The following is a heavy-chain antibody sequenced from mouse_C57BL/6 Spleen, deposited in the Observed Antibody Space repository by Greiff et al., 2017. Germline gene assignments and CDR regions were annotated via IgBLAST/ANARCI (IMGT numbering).Heavy chain of an antibody. Sequence: EVQVVESGGGLVQSGRSLRLSCATSGFTFSDFYMEWVRQAPGKGLEWIAASRNKANDYTTEYSASVKGRFIVSRDTSKSSLYLPMNALRAEDTAIYYCARDAGAMDYWGQGTSVTVSS. V-gene: IGHV7-1*01. CDR1: GFTFSDFY. J-gene: IGHJ4*01. CDR3: ARDAGAMDY. CDR2: SRNKANDYTT.